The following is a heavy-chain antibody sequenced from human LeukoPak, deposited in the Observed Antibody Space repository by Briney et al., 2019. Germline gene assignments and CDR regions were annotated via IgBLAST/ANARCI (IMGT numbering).Heavy chain of an antibody. D-gene: IGHD4/OR15-4a*01. CDR1: GFTFSDYY. J-gene: IGHJ4*02. CDR2: ISGSHGYT. V-gene: IGHV3-11*03. Sequence: GGSLRLSCAASGFTFSDYYMSWIRQAPGKGLEWVSYISGSHGYTNYADSVKGRFTISRDNAKKSLYLQMNSLRAEDTAVYYCAGFYYSAFFEYWGQGTLVTVSS. CDR3: AGFYYSAFFEY.